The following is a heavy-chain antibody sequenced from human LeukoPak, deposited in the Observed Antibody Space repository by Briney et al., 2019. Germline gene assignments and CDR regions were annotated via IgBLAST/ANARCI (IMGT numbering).Heavy chain of an antibody. CDR1: GFTVSSNY. Sequence: GGSLRLSCAASGFTVSSNYMSWVRQAPGKGLEWVSVIYSGGSTYYADSVKGRFTISRDNSKNTLYLQMSSLRAEDTAVYYCARDGGSSWYFDYWGQGTLVTVSS. V-gene: IGHV3-66*01. D-gene: IGHD6-13*01. CDR2: IYSGGST. J-gene: IGHJ4*02. CDR3: ARDGGSSWYFDY.